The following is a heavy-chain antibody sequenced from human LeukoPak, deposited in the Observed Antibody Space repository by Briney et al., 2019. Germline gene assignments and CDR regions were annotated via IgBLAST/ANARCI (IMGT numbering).Heavy chain of an antibody. V-gene: IGHV3-11*01. CDR2: IGTRDATT. CDR3: ASVHYYALDY. Sequence: GGSLRLSCAASGFNFNVYYMSWIRQAPGKGLEWVSYIGTRDATTNYADSVKGRFTITRDNAKNSLHLQMNSLRAEDTAVYYCASVHYYALDYWGQGILVTVSS. D-gene: IGHD3-10*01. J-gene: IGHJ4*02. CDR1: GFNFNVYY.